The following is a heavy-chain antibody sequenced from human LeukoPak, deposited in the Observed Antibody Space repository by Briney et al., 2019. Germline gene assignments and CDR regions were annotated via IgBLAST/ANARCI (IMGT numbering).Heavy chain of an antibody. J-gene: IGHJ4*02. CDR3: ARGTYYDFWSGYCYYFDY. V-gene: IGHV4-59*01. CDR2: IYYSGST. D-gene: IGHD3-3*01. CDR1: GGSISSYY. Sequence: SETLSLTCTVSGGSISSYYWSWIRQPPGKGLEWIGYIYYSGSTNYSPSLKSRVTISVDTSKNQFSLKLSSVTAADTAVYYCARGTYYDFWSGYCYYFDYWGQGTLVTVSS.